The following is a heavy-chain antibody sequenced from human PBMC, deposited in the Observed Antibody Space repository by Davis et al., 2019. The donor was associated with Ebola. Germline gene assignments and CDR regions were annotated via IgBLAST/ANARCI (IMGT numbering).Heavy chain of an antibody. D-gene: IGHD2-2*01. J-gene: IGHJ6*02. Sequence: ASVKVSCKPSAYTFTDYYIHWVRQAPGQGLEWMGWINPNSGGTNYAQKFHGRVSMTTDTSISTAYMDLSRLRSDDTAVYYCARASRKVYFYGIDVWGQGTTVTVSS. CDR3: ARASRKVYFYGIDV. V-gene: IGHV1-2*02. CDR1: AYTFTDYY. CDR2: INPNSGGT.